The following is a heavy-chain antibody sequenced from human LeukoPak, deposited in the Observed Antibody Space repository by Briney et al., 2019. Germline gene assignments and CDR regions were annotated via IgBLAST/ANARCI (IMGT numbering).Heavy chain of an antibody. CDR1: GFSLSTYA. V-gene: IGHV3-48*02. Sequence: GGSLRLSCAASGFSLSTYAMNWVRQAPGKGLEWVSYISYSSSTIYYADSVKGRFTISRDNAKNSLSLQMNSLRDEDTAVYYCARGFRYFDPPNYWGQGTLVTISS. CDR3: ARGFRYFDPPNY. J-gene: IGHJ4*02. D-gene: IGHD3-9*01. CDR2: ISYSSSTI.